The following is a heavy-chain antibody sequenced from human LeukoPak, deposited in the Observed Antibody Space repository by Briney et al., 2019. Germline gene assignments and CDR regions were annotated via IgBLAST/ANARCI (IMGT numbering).Heavy chain of an antibody. Sequence: GGSLRLSCAASGFMFSGYWMSWVRQAPGKGLEWVANINQDGSEKYYVDSVKGRFTISRDNAKNSLYLQMNSLRAEDTAVYYCARGGGTSDYWGQGTLVTVSS. CDR3: ARGGGTSDY. CDR2: INQDGSEK. V-gene: IGHV3-7*05. D-gene: IGHD1-26*01. J-gene: IGHJ4*02. CDR1: GFMFSGYW.